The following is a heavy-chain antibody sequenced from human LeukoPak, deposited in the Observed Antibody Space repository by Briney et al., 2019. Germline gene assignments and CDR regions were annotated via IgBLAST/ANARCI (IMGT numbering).Heavy chain of an antibody. V-gene: IGHV4-38-2*01. Sequence: SETLSLTCAVSGYSISSGDYWAWIRRPPGQGLVWIGSIYHSGSTYYNPSLKSRVPIQVDPSKNHLSLKLSSVTAADTAVYYCARHLYDFWSGYLNWFDRWGQGTLVTVSS. CDR2: IYHSGST. CDR3: ARHLYDFWSGYLNWFDR. D-gene: IGHD3-3*01. J-gene: IGHJ5*02. CDR1: GYSISSGDY.